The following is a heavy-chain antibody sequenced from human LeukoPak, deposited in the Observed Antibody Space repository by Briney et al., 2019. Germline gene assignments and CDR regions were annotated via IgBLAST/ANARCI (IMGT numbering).Heavy chain of an antibody. J-gene: IGHJ4*02. V-gene: IGHV3-33*08. D-gene: IGHD5-24*01. CDR1: GFTFSSYG. CDR3: ARDVGDGYNQNFDY. Sequence: GGSLRLSCAASGFTFSSYGMHWVRQAPGKGLEWVAVIWYDGSNKYYADSVKGRFTTSRDNSKNTLYLQMSSLRAEDTAVYYCARDVGDGYNQNFDYWGQGTLVTVSS. CDR2: IWYDGSNK.